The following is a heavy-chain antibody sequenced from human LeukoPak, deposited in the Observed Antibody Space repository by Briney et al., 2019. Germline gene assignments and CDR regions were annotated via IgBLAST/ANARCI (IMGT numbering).Heavy chain of an antibody. CDR3: ARDHIVVVVAADYGDYLNWFDP. Sequence: PSETLSLTCAVYGGSFTGYYWSWIRQPPGKGLEWIGEISHRGSTNYNPSLKSRVTISVYTSKNQFSLKLTSVTAADTAVYYCARDHIVVVVAADYGDYLNWFDPWGQGTLVTVSS. CDR2: ISHRGST. J-gene: IGHJ5*02. CDR1: GGSFTGYY. D-gene: IGHD2-15*01. V-gene: IGHV4-34*01.